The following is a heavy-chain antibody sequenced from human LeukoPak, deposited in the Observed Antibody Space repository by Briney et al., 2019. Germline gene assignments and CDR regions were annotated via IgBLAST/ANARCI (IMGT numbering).Heavy chain of an antibody. J-gene: IGHJ4*02. CDR3: ARRATTERGHSYGLDY. Sequence: GGSLRLSCAASGFTFDDYGMSWVRQAPGKGLEWVSGINWNGGSTTYADSVRGRFTISRDNAKKSLYLQMNSLRAEDTAMYYCARRATTERGHSYGLDYWGQGTLVTVSS. CDR2: INWNGGST. CDR1: GFTFDDYG. V-gene: IGHV3-20*04. D-gene: IGHD5-18*01.